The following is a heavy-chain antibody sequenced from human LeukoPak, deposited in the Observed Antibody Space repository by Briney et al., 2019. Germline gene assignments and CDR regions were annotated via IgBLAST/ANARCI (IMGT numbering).Heavy chain of an antibody. CDR2: IYYSGST. CDR1: GYSISSGYY. D-gene: IGHD1-26*01. CDR3: AREVGATNAFDI. V-gene: IGHV4-38-2*02. J-gene: IGHJ3*02. Sequence: SETLSLTCTVSGYSISSGYYWGWIRQPPGKGLEWIGSIYYSGSTYYNPSLKSRVTISVDTSKNQFSLKLSSVTAADTAVYYCAREVGATNAFDIWGQGTMVTVSS.